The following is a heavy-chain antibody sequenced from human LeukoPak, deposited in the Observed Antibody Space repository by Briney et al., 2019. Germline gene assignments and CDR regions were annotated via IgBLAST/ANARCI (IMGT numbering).Heavy chain of an antibody. J-gene: IGHJ4*02. CDR2: TYYRSKWYN. Sequence: SQTLSLTCAISGDSVSSNTAAWNWIRQSPSRGLEWLGRTYYRSKWYNDYAISVKSRITINPDTSKNQFSLQLHSVTPEDTAVYYCAKSGVAAAPYYFDYWGQGTLVTVSS. CDR3: AKSGVAAAPYYFDY. CDR1: GDSVSSNTAA. D-gene: IGHD2-15*01. V-gene: IGHV6-1*01.